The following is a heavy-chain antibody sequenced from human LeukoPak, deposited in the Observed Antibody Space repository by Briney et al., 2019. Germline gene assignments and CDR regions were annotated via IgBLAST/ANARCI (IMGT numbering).Heavy chain of an antibody. Sequence: QTGGSLRLSCAASGFTFDDYGMSWVRQAPGKGVEWVSSISASAAMTYYADSVKGRFTVSRDNSNNRLYLQMSGLTAADTAVYYCAKDRSIGTYYTFDHWGQGTLVTVSS. CDR3: AKDRSIGTYYTFDH. CDR2: ISASAAMT. CDR1: GFTFDDYG. D-gene: IGHD1-26*01. V-gene: IGHV3-23*01. J-gene: IGHJ4*02.